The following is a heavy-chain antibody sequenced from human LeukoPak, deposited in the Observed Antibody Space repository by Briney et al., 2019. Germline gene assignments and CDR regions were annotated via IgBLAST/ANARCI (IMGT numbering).Heavy chain of an antibody. Sequence: ASVKVSCKASGYPFTSYNVNWVRQATGQGLEWMGWMNTNSGNTGYSQNFQGRVTMTRDTSISTAYMELSSLMSEDTAVYYCARAIGGSYYRFYFDYWGQGTLVTVSS. CDR2: MNTNSGNT. D-gene: IGHD1-26*01. J-gene: IGHJ4*02. V-gene: IGHV1-8*01. CDR3: ARAIGGSYYRFYFDY. CDR1: GYPFTSYN.